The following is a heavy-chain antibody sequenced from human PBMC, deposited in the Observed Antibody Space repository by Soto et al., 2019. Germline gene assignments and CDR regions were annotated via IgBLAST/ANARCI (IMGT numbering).Heavy chain of an antibody. CDR3: AFQSVSSRGYFTSRAGFAR. D-gene: IGHD6-13*01. V-gene: IGHV1-69*06. J-gene: IGHJ5*02. CDR1: GGTFSSYA. CDR2: IIPLYGTV. Sequence: QVLLLQSGAEVKKAGSSVRVSCKASGGTFSSYAISWVRQAPGQGLEWMGGIIPLYGTVTYAKTFRGRVTITADKSTSTAYMELSSLKSEDTAVYYCAFQSVSSRGYFTSRAGFARWGQGTGVTLSS.